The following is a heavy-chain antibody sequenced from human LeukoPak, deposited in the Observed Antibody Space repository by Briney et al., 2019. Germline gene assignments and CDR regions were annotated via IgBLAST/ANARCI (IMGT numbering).Heavy chain of an antibody. Sequence: PGGSLRLSCAASGFTLNSYAMKWVRQAPGEGREWVSGISRSGGNTYYADCVKGRFNISRDNSKNTLYLQMNSLRAEDTAVYYCAKGDGGTLYFDYWGQGTLVTVSS. CDR2: ISRSGGNT. J-gene: IGHJ4*02. V-gene: IGHV3-23*01. CDR1: GFTLNSYA. CDR3: AKGDGGTLYFDY. D-gene: IGHD2-15*01.